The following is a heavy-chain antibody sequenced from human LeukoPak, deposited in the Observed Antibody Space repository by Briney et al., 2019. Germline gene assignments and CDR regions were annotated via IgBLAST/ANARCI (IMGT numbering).Heavy chain of an antibody. V-gene: IGHV4-59*12. CDR2: IYSSGST. CDR1: GGSISSYY. Sequence: SETPSLTCTVSGGSISSYYWSWIRQPPGKGLEWIGYIYSSGSTNYNPSLKSRITISVDTSKNQFSLKLSSVTAADTAVYYCAREGIAAAGSDYWGQGTLVTVSS. D-gene: IGHD6-13*01. CDR3: AREGIAAAGSDY. J-gene: IGHJ4*02.